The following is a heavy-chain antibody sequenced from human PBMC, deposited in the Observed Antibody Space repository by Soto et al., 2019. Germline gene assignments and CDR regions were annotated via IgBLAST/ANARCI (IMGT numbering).Heavy chain of an antibody. J-gene: IGHJ4*02. CDR3: ERAVYDSSGYPQPNDY. Sequence: QVQLVQSGAEVKKPGASVKVSCKASGYTFTSYGISWVRQAPGQGLERLGWISAYNGNTNYAQKLQGRVTMTTDTSTSTAYVELRRMRPDDTAVYYCERAVYDSSGYPQPNDYWGQGTLVTVSS. CDR1: GYTFTSYG. CDR2: ISAYNGNT. V-gene: IGHV1-18*01. D-gene: IGHD3-22*01.